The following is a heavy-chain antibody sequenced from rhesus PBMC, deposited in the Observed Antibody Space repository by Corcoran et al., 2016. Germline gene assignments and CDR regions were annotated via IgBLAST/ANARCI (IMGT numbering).Heavy chain of an antibody. CDR1: GGSFSGYY. V-gene: IGHV4-165*01. D-gene: IGHD4-23*01. J-gene: IGHJ6*01. CDR2: ISGSSGST. Sequence: QVQLQESGPGLVKPSETLSLTCAVSGGSFSGYYWGGIRQPPGKGLEWIGYISGSSGSTDYNPSLKSRVTISTDTSKNQFSLKLSSVTAADTAVYYCARGSNYAGLDSWGQGVVVTVSS. CDR3: ARGSNYAGLDS.